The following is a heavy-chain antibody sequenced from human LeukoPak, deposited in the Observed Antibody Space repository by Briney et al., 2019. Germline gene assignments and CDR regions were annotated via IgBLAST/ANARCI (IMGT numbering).Heavy chain of an antibody. J-gene: IGHJ4*02. Sequence: SETLSLTCTVSGGSISSGDYYWSWIPPPPGKDLEWIGYIYYSGSTYYNPSLKSRVTISVGTSKNQFSLKLSSVTAAGEAVYYCARSGEFMGSGFIDYWGQGTLVTVSS. D-gene: IGHD3-16*01. CDR2: IYYSGST. CDR1: GGSISSGDYY. CDR3: ARSGEFMGSGFIDY. V-gene: IGHV4-30-4*01.